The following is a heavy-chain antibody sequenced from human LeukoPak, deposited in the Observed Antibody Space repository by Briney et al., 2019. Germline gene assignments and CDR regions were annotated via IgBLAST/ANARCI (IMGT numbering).Heavy chain of an antibody. CDR2: IYPRDGST. CDR3: ARDQEGFDY. J-gene: IGHJ4*02. V-gene: IGHV1-46*01. Sequence: ASVKVSCKASGYTFTSNYIHWVRQAPGQGLEWMGMIYPRDGSTSYAQKFQGRVSVTRDTSTSTVHMELSGLRSEGTAVYYCARDQEGFDYWGQGTLVTVSS. CDR1: GYTFTSNY.